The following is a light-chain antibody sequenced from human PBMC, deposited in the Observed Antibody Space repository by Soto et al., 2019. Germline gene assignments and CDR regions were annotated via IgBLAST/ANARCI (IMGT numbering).Light chain of an antibody. CDR1: QGITNY. J-gene: IGKJ2*01. V-gene: IGKV1-33*01. CDR3: QQYDILPVT. CDR2: DAS. Sequence: DIQMTQSPSSLAASVGDRVTITCQASQGITNYLNWYQQKPGKAPKLLIYDASNLHTGVPSRFTGSGSGTDFTFTISSLQPEDIATYHCQQYDILPVTFGQGTRLEIK.